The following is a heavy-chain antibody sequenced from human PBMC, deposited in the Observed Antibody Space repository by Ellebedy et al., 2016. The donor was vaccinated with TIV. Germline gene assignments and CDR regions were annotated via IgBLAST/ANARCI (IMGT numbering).Heavy chain of an antibody. CDR1: GYTFTGYY. Sequence: ASVKVSXXASGYTFTGYYMHWVRQAPGQGLEWMGWMNPNSGNTGYAQKFQGRVTMTRNTSITTAYMELSSLRSEDTAVYYCARGQTKVVPTAWYNWFDPWGQGTLVTVSS. CDR3: ARGQTKVVPTAWYNWFDP. D-gene: IGHD2-2*01. CDR2: MNPNSGNT. V-gene: IGHV1-8*02. J-gene: IGHJ5*02.